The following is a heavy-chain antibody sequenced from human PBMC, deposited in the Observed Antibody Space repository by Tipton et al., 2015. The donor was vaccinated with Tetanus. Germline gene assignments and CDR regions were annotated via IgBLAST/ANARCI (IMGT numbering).Heavy chain of an antibody. V-gene: IGHV3-30-3*01. CDR2: ISYDGSNK. CDR1: GFTFSSYA. Sequence: SLRLSCAASGFTFSSYAMHWVRQAPGKGLEWVAVISYDGSNKYYADSVKGRFTISRDNSKNTLYLQMNSLRAEDTAVYYCAGLGYCSGGSCYSRDYYYYGMDVWGQGTTVTVSS. J-gene: IGHJ6*02. D-gene: IGHD2-15*01. CDR3: AGLGYCSGGSCYSRDYYYYGMDV.